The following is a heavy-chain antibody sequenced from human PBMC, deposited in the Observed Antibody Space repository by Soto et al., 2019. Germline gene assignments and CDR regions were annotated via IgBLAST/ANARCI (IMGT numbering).Heavy chain of an antibody. CDR3: AREWEQLVGNYYYYGMDV. CDR1: GFTFSSYG. J-gene: IGHJ6*02. V-gene: IGHV3-33*08. CDR2: ISYDGSNK. Sequence: GGSLRLSCAASGFTFSSYGMHWVRQAPGKGLEWVAVISYDGSNKYYADSVKGRFTISRDNSKNRLYLQMNSLRAEDTAVYYCAREWEQLVGNYYYYGMDVWGQGTTVTVSS. D-gene: IGHD6-6*01.